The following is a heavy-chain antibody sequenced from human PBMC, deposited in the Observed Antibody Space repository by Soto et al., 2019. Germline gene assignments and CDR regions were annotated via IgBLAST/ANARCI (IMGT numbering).Heavy chain of an antibody. Sequence: EVQLVESGGGLVQPGGSLRLSCAASGCNFNTYWMYWVRQAPGKGLEWVANIDTDGSRKNYVDSVKGRFIISRDNAKNSLFLQMNSLRADDTAVYYCGRVPLDGNYANGVDVWGQGTTVTVSS. CDR1: GCNFNTYW. CDR2: IDTDGSRK. J-gene: IGHJ6*02. CDR3: GRVPLDGNYANGVDV. D-gene: IGHD4-17*01. V-gene: IGHV3-7*03.